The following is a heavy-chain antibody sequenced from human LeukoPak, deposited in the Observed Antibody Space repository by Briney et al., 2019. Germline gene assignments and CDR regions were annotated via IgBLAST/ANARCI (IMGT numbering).Heavy chain of an antibody. V-gene: IGHV3-7*01. CDR1: GFTFTTYW. CDR3: VKVANYYYVSESYYFFEH. CDR2: INKAGSER. J-gene: IGHJ4*02. D-gene: IGHD3-10*01. Sequence: GGSLRLSCAASGFTFTTYWMSWVRQAPGKGLEWVAHINKAGSERYYVASVKGRFTISRDNAKNSLYLQMNSLIVEATAVYYCVKVANYYYVSESYYFFEHWGQGTPVTASS.